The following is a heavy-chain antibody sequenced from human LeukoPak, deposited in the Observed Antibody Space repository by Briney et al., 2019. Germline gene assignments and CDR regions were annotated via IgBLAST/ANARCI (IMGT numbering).Heavy chain of an antibody. CDR3: ARDDC. CDR1: GFTFSINY. CDR2: IYSGGST. J-gene: IGHJ4*02. V-gene: IGHV3-53*01. Sequence: TGGSLRLSCAACGFTFSINYVSGVRQAPGKGREWVSVIYSGGSTYYADSVKGRFTISRDNSKTTLYLQMNSLRAEDTAAYYCARDDCWGQGTLVTVSS.